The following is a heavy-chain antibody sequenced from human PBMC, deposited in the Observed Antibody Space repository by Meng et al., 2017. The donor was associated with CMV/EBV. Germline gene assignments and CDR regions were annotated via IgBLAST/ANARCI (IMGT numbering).Heavy chain of an antibody. CDR1: GYSFTSYG. Sequence: SCKRSGYSFTSYGIGCVRQMPGEGLEWMGLIYPGDSDTRYSPSFQGQVTISADKSISTAYLQWSSLKASDTAMYYCARRWENWSDPWGQGTLVTVSS. V-gene: IGHV5-51*01. CDR3: ARRWENWSDP. D-gene: IGHD1-26*01. CDR2: IYPGDSDT. J-gene: IGHJ5*02.